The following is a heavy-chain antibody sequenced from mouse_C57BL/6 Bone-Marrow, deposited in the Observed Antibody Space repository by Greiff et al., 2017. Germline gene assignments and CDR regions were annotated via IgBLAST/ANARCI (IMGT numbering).Heavy chain of an antibody. CDR3: TTSYYYGSSPAY. Sequence: EVKLMESGAELVRPGASVKLSCTASGFNIKDDYMHWVKQRPEQGLEWIGWIDPENGDTEYASKFQGKATITADTSSNTAYLQLSSLTSEDTAVYYCTTSYYYGSSPAYWGQGTLVTVSA. V-gene: IGHV14-4*01. CDR2: IDPENGDT. J-gene: IGHJ3*01. D-gene: IGHD1-1*01. CDR1: GFNIKDDY.